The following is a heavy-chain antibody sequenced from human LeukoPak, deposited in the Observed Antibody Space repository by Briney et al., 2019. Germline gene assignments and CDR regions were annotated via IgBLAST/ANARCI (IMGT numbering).Heavy chain of an antibody. CDR3: ARAEGFVNYYFDY. V-gene: IGHV3-53*01. Sequence: GGSLRLSCAASGFTFTNAWMSWVRQAPGKGLEWVSVIYSGGSTYYADSVKGRFTISRDNSKNTLYLQMNSLRAEDTAVYYCARAEGFVNYYFDYWGQGTLVTVSS. CDR2: IYSGGST. CDR1: GFTFTNAW. J-gene: IGHJ4*02. D-gene: IGHD1-20*01.